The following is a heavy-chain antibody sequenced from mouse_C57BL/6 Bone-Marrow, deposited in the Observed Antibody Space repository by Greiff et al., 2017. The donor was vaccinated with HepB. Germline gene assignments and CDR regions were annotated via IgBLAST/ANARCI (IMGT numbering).Heavy chain of an antibody. CDR1: GYTFTDYE. Sequence: VQLQQSGAELVRPGASVTLSCKASGYTFTDYEMHWVKQTPVHGLEWIGAIDPETGGTAYNQKFKGKAILTADKSSSTAYMELRSLTSEDSAVYYCTRDYGNLYYAMDYWGQGTSVTVSS. D-gene: IGHD2-1*01. CDR3: TRDYGNLYYAMDY. CDR2: IDPETGGT. J-gene: IGHJ4*01. V-gene: IGHV1-15*01.